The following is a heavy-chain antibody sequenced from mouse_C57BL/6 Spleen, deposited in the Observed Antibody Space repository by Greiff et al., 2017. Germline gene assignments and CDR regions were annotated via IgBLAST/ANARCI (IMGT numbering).Heavy chain of an antibody. CDR1: GYTFTSYW. D-gene: IGHD2-1*01. J-gene: IGHJ4*01. Sequence: QVQLQQPGTELVKPGASVKLSCKASGYTFTSYWMHWVKQRPGQGLEWIGNINPSNGGTNYNEKFKSKATLTVDKSSSTAYMQLSSLTSEDSAVYSGARYLLCGAMDDWGQGTSVTVSS. CDR3: ARYLLCGAMDD. V-gene: IGHV1-53*01. CDR2: INPSNGGT.